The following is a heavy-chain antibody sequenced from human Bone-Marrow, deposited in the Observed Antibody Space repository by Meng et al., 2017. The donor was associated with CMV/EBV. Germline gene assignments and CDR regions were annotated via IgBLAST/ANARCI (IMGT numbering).Heavy chain of an antibody. V-gene: IGHV1-18*01. CDR1: GYTFTSYG. CDR3: ARDQYRSLSGPIY. Sequence: ASVKVSCKASGYTFTSYGISWVRQAPGQGLEWMGWISGYNGKTNYAQKFQDRVTMTTEKSTSTAYMELRSLRSDDTAVYYCARDQYRSLSGPIYWGQGTLVTVSS. J-gene: IGHJ4*02. CDR2: ISGYNGKT. D-gene: IGHD6-6*01.